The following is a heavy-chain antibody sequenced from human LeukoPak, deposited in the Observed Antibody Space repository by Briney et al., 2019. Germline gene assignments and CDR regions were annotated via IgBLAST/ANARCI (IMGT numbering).Heavy chain of an antibody. CDR1: GGPISSYH. CDR2: FYYSGST. Sequence: ASEALSLTCTVPGGPISSYHGSWIRQPPGKGLEWVGYFYYSGSTNYNPSLKSRVTISVDTSKNQFSLKLSSVTAADTAVYYCARDRRYCSSTSCYGGGSYYYGMDVWGQGTTVTVSS. D-gene: IGHD2-2*01. J-gene: IGHJ6*02. V-gene: IGHV4-59*01. CDR3: ARDRRYCSSTSCYGGGSYYYGMDV.